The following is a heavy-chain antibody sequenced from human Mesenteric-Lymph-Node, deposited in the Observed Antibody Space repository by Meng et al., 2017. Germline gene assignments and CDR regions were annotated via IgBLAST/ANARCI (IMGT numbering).Heavy chain of an antibody. D-gene: IGHD3-9*01. CDR3: ARVYYDILTGYLDAFDI. J-gene: IGHJ3*02. V-gene: IGHV3-48*03. CDR1: GFTFSSYE. Sequence: GGSLRLSCAASGFTFSSYEMNWVRQAPGKGLEWVSYISSSGSTICYADSVKGRFTISRDNAKNSLYLQMNSLRAEDTAVYYCARVYYDILTGYLDAFDIWGQGTMVTVSS. CDR2: ISSSGSTI.